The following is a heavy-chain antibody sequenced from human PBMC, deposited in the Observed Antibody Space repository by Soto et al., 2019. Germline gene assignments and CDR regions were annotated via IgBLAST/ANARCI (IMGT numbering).Heavy chain of an antibody. CDR1: GVSITTTSYY. Sequence: SETLSLTCTVSGVSITTTSYYWGWIRQPPGKGLEWIGSVYFSGTTYYNPSLKSRVTISVDTSKNYFSLRLSSVTAADTAIYYCARHGSYWGQGTLVTVSS. CDR2: VYFSGTT. J-gene: IGHJ4*02. CDR3: ARHGSY. V-gene: IGHV4-39*01.